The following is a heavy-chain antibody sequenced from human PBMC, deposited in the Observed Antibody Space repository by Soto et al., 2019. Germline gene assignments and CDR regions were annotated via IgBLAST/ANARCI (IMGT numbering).Heavy chain of an antibody. CDR3: ARSSGWYYYYYGMDV. D-gene: IGHD6-19*01. J-gene: IGHJ6*02. V-gene: IGHV4-31*01. CDR1: GGSISSGGYY. Sequence: SETLSLTCTVSGGSISSGGYYWSWIRQHPGKGLEWIGYIYYSGSTYYNPSLKSQVTISVDTSKNQFSLKLSSVTAADTAVYYCARSSGWYYYYYGMDVWGQGTTVTVSS. CDR2: IYYSGST.